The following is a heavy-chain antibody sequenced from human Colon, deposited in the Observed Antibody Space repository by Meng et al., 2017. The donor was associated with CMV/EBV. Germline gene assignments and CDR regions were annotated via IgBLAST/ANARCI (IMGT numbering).Heavy chain of an antibody. D-gene: IGHD1-26*01. V-gene: IGHV1-18*01. CDR3: VRESQSGSYIYPQH. Sequence: LGRSGAEVKKPGDSVKVSCKASGYTFTNYGISWVRQAPGQGLEWMGWISAYTGDTYYAQKFQGRVTMTTDTSTSTAYMELRSLRSDDTAVYYCVRESQSGSYIYPQHWGQGTLVTVSS. CDR1: GYTFTNYG. J-gene: IGHJ1*01. CDR2: ISAYTGDT.